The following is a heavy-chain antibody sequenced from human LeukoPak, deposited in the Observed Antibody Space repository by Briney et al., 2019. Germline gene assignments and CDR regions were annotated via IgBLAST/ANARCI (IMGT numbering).Heavy chain of an antibody. V-gene: IGHV3-30*02. CDR3: AKQVDGFLEWFYFDY. J-gene: IGHJ4*02. Sequence: GGSLRLSCAASGFTFSTYGMHWVRQAPGKGLEWVAFIRYDGSNKYYADSVKGRFTISRDNSKNTLYLQMNSLRAEDTAVYYCAKQVDGFLEWFYFDYWGQGTLVTVSS. CDR1: GFTFSTYG. CDR2: IRYDGSNK. D-gene: IGHD3-3*01.